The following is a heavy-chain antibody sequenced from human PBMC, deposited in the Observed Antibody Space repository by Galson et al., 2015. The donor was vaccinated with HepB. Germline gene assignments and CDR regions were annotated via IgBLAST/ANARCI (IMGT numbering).Heavy chain of an antibody. CDR3: TTGHANYYDSSGYSYYFDY. CDR1: GFTFSNAW. CDR2: IKSKTDGGTT. V-gene: IGHV3-15*01. J-gene: IGHJ4*02. D-gene: IGHD3-22*01. Sequence: SLRLSCAASGFTFSNAWMSWVRQAPGKGLEWVGRIKSKTDGGTTDYAAPVKGRFTISRDDSKNTLYLQMNSLKTEDTAVYYCTTGHANYYDSSGYSYYFDYWGQGTLVTVSS.